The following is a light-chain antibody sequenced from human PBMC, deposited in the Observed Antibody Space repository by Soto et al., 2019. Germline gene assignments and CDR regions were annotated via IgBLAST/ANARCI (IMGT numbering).Light chain of an antibody. V-gene: IGLV4-69*01. CDR2: VNSDGSH. Sequence: QSVLTQSPSASASLGASVKLTCTLSSGHSNYAIAWHQQQPEKGPRYLMKVNSDGSHRKGDGIPDRFSGSSSGAQRYLTISSLQSEDEADYYCQTWGTGIRVFGTGNKVTVL. CDR1: SGHSNYA. CDR3: QTWGTGIRV. J-gene: IGLJ1*01.